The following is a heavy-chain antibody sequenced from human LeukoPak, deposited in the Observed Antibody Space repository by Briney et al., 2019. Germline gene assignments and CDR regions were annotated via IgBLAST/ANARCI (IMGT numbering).Heavy chain of an antibody. CDR2: IFATGST. J-gene: IGHJ6*03. CDR3: ARDSYYYYNMEV. V-gene: IGHV4-4*07. CDR1: GGSVNGYY. Sequence: SGTLSLTCTVSGGSVNGYYWNWIRQPAGKGLEWIGRIFATGSTNYNPSLKSRVTMSVDTSKNQFSLTVTSVTAADTAVYFCARDSYYYYNMEVWGKGTTVTVSS.